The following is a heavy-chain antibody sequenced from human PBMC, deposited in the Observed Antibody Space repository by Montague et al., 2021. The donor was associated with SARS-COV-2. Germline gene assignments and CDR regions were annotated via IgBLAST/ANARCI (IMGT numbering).Heavy chain of an antibody. D-gene: IGHD6-6*01. CDR2: IYSGGAT. J-gene: IGHJ6*02. CDR3: ARGLEFRGSSYQYYCGLGV. V-gene: IGHV3-53*01. CDR1: GFSGISHY. Sequence: SLRLSCAASGFSGISHYMTWVRQAPGKGLEWVSVIYSGGATQYADSVHCRFTISRDTSKNTVYLQMSSLRAVDTALYYCARGLEFRGSSYQYYCGLGVWGQGTTVTVS.